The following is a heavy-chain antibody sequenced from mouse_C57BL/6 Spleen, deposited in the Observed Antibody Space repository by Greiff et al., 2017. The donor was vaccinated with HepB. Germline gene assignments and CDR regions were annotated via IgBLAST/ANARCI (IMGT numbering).Heavy chain of an antibody. D-gene: IGHD3-2*02. V-gene: IGHV5-4*01. Sequence: EVQVVESGGGLVKPGGSLKLSCAASGFTFSSYAMSWVRQTPEKRLEWVATISDGGSYTYYPDNVKGRFTISRDNAKNNLYLQMSHLKSEDTAMYYCARDQGKFYFDYWGQGTTLTVSS. CDR2: ISDGGSYT. CDR3: ARDQGKFYFDY. J-gene: IGHJ2*01. CDR1: GFTFSSYA.